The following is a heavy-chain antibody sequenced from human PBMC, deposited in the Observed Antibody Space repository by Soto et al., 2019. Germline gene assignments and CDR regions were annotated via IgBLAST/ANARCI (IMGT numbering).Heavy chain of an antibody. Sequence: QVQLVQSGAEVKKPGSSVKVSCKASGGTFSSYTISWVRQAPGQGLEWMGRIIPILGIANYAQKFQGRVTITADNSTSTAYMELSSLRSEDTAVYFCASGYYYYYGMDVWGQGTTVTVSS. CDR1: GGTFSSYT. CDR3: ASGYYYYYGMDV. J-gene: IGHJ6*02. CDR2: IIPILGIA. V-gene: IGHV1-69*02.